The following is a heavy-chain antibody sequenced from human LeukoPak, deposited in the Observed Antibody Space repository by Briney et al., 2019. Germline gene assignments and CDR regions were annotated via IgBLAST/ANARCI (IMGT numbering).Heavy chain of an antibody. D-gene: IGHD2-2*02. V-gene: IGHV1-24*01. Sequence: EASVKVSCKVSGYTLTELSMHWVRQAPGKGLEWMGGFDPEDGETIYAQKFQGRVTMTEDTSTDTAYMELSSLRSEDTAAYYCATAHCSSTSCYIEFWFDPWGQGTLVTVSS. J-gene: IGHJ5*02. CDR2: FDPEDGET. CDR1: GYTLTELS. CDR3: ATAHCSSTSCYIEFWFDP.